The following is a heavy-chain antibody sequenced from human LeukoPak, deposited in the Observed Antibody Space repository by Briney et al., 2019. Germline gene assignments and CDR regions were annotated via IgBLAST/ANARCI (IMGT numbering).Heavy chain of an antibody. D-gene: IGHD6-19*01. V-gene: IGHV3-7*03. CDR2: LKQDAYQT. CDR1: GFSFSSSW. CDR3: ARDRRSGLDH. Sequence: GGSLRLSCAASGFSFSSSWMAWVRQAPGQGLEWVANLKQDAYQTFYLESVKGRFTISRDNAKDSLYLYMNSLRVEDTAMYYCARDRRSGLDHWGQGALVTVSS. J-gene: IGHJ4*02.